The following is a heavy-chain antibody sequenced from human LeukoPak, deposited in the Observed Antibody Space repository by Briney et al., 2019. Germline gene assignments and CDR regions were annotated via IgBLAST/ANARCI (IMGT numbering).Heavy chain of an antibody. Sequence: GASVKVSCKASGYTFTSYGISWVRQAPGQGLEWMGWISAYNGNTNYAQKLQGRVTMTTDTSTSTAYMELRSLRSDDTAVYYCAKEAGSSLYLYYFDFWGQGTLVTVSS. D-gene: IGHD6-13*01. CDR2: ISAYNGNT. CDR1: GYTFTSYG. CDR3: AKEAGSSLYLYYFDF. J-gene: IGHJ4*02. V-gene: IGHV1-18*01.